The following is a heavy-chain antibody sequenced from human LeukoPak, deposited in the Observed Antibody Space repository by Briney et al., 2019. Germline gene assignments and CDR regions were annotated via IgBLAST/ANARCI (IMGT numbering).Heavy chain of an antibody. CDR3: ARLLNRRRPFGY. CDR2: INHSGST. CDR1: GGSFSGYY. D-gene: IGHD2-8*01. V-gene: IGHV4-34*01. J-gene: IGHJ4*02. Sequence: SETLSLTCAVYGGSFSGYYWSWIRQPPGKGLEWIGEINHSGSTNYNPSLKSRVTISVDTSKDQFSLKLSSVTAADTAVYYCARLLNRRRPFGYWGQGTLVTVSS.